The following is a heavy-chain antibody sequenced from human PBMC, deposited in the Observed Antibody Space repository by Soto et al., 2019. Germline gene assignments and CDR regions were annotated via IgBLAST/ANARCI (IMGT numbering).Heavy chain of an antibody. CDR2: IFYSGNT. V-gene: IGHV4-59*01. Sequence: QVHLQESGPGLVKPSETLSLTCTVSGGYITNYYWSWIRQPPGKGLEWDGYIFYSGNTTSNPSLRRRVTISVATAKNQFSLRLSSVTAAYTAVYYCARDSGAGYPCDYLGQGTLVTVSA. CDR3: ARDSGAGYPCDY. D-gene: IGHD5-18*01. J-gene: IGHJ4*02. CDR1: GGYITNYY.